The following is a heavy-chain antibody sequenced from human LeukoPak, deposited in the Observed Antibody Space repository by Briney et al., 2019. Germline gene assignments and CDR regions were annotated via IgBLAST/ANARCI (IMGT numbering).Heavy chain of an antibody. CDR3: AKLAGYFDY. J-gene: IGHJ4*02. V-gene: IGHV4-39*01. CDR1: GGSISSSSYY. CDR2: IYYSGST. Sequence: SETLSLTCTVSGGSISSSSYYWGWIRQPPGKGLEWIGSIYYSGSTYYNPSLKSRVTISVDTSKNQFSLKLSSATAADTAVYYCAKLAGYFDYWGQGTLVTVSS. D-gene: IGHD2-15*01.